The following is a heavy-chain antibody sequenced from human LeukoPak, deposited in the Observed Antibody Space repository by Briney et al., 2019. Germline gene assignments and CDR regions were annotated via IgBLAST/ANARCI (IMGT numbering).Heavy chain of an antibody. CDR3: TTEGRGYSGYEDY. D-gene: IGHD5-12*01. J-gene: IGHJ4*02. CDR1: GFTFSSYA. V-gene: IGHV3-15*01. Sequence: GRSLRLSCAASGFTFSSYAMHWVRQAPGKGLEWVGRIKSKTDGGTTDYAAPVKGRFTISRDDSKNTLYVQMNSLKTEDTAVYYCTTEGRGYSGYEDYWGQGTLVTVSS. CDR2: IKSKTDGGTT.